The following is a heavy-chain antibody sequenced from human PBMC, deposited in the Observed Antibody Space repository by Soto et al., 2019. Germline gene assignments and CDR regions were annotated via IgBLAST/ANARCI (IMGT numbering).Heavy chain of an antibody. CDR3: AREENGDLDY. D-gene: IGHD4-17*01. CDR2: IWYDGSNK. V-gene: IGHV3-33*01. Sequence: QVQLVESGGGVVPPGRSLRLSCAASGFTFSSYGMHWVRQAPGKGLEWVAVIWYDGSNKYYADSVKGRFTISRDNSKNTLYLQMNSLRAEDTAVYYCAREENGDLDYWCQGTLVTVSS. CDR1: GFTFSSYG. J-gene: IGHJ4*02.